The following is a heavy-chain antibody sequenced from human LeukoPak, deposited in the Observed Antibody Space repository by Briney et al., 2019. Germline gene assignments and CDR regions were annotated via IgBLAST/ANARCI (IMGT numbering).Heavy chain of an antibody. CDR2: IYTSGST. V-gene: IGHV4-4*09. J-gene: IGHJ4*03. Sequence: SETLSLTCTVSGGSISSYYWSWIRQPPGKGLEWIGYIYTSGSTNYDPSLKSRVTISVDTSKNQFSLKLTSVTAADTAVYYCARQTGDCSSTTCYFDYWGQGTLVTVSS. CDR1: GGSISSYY. CDR3: ARQTGDCSSTTCYFDY. D-gene: IGHD2-2*01.